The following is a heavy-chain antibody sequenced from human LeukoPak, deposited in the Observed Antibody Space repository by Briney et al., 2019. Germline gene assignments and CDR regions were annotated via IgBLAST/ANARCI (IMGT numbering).Heavy chain of an antibody. D-gene: IGHD2-2*01. V-gene: IGHV3-23*01. J-gene: IGHJ4*02. Sequence: GGSLRLSCAAYGFTFSSYAMSWVRQAPGKGLEGGSDISGSGGSTYHAHSVQGRFTISRDNSQNPLYLQMNRLRAEDTAVYYCAKDQDPARECSSTSCYRITPYDYWGQGTLVTVSS. CDR2: ISGSGGST. CDR1: GFTFSSYA. CDR3: AKDQDPARECSSTSCYRITPYDY.